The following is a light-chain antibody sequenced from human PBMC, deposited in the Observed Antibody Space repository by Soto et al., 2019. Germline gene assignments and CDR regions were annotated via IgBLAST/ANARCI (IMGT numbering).Light chain of an antibody. Sequence: QSALTQPPSASGSPGQSITISCTGTSSDIGGYNSVSWYQQHPGKAPKVMIYDVTNRPSGVPDRFSGSKSGNTASLTVSALQAEDEGDYYCSSYTDRIPLVFGTGTKLTVL. CDR2: DVT. J-gene: IGLJ6*01. CDR3: SSYTDRIPLV. CDR1: SSDIGGYNS. V-gene: IGLV2-8*01.